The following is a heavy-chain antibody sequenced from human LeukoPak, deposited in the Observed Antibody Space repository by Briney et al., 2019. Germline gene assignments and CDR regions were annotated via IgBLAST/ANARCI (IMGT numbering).Heavy chain of an antibody. Sequence: SETLSLTCTVSGDSFSSGLYYWSWIRQPAGKRLEWIGRIHISGSTKYNPSLKSRVTVSIDTSKAQFSLKLSSVTAADTAVYYCARGGVANPNYFDYWSQGTLVTVSS. CDR1: GDSFSSGLYY. J-gene: IGHJ4*02. V-gene: IGHV4-61*02. D-gene: IGHD5-12*01. CDR2: IHISGST. CDR3: ARGGVANPNYFDY.